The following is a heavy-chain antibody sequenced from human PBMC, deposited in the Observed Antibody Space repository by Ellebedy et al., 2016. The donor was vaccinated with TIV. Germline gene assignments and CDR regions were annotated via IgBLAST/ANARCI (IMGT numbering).Heavy chain of an antibody. CDR2: IHSSGST. D-gene: IGHD6-6*01. Sequence: SETLSLXXTVSGGSISSYYWSWIRQPPGKGLEWIGRIHSSGSTNYNPSLKSRVTMSVATSKNQFSLKLSSVTAADTAVYYCARVLEYSSPSGWFDPWGQGTLVTVSS. J-gene: IGHJ5*02. CDR3: ARVLEYSSPSGWFDP. V-gene: IGHV4-4*07. CDR1: GGSISSYY.